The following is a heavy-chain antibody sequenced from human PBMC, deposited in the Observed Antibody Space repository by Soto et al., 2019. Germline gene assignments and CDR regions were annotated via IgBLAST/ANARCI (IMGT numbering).Heavy chain of an antibody. V-gene: IGHV1-2*04. CDR2: INPKSGGT. J-gene: IGHJ6*02. D-gene: IGHD2-8*01. CDR1: GYSFTDYH. CDR3: ARGDSTDCSNGVCSFFYNHDMDV. Sequence: ASVKVSCKASGYSFTDYHIHWARQAPGQGLEWLGRINPKSGGTSTAQKFQGWVTMTTDTSISTASMELTRLTSDDTAIYYCARGDSTDCSNGVCSFFYNHDMDVCGQGTTVTVYS.